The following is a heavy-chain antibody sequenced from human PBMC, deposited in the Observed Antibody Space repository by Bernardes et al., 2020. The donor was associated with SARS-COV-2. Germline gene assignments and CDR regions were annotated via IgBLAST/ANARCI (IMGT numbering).Heavy chain of an antibody. V-gene: IGHV3-74*03. CDR3: AGTSTTCCDY. Sequence: GGSLRLSRAASEITFSNYWMHWVRQAPGKGLIWVSRISAEGTGITYADSVKGRFTISRDNAKNTLYLQMNSLRVEDTGVYYCAGTSTTCCDYWGQGTLVTVSS. J-gene: IGHJ4*02. CDR1: EITFSNYW. CDR2: ISAEGTGI. D-gene: IGHD2-2*01.